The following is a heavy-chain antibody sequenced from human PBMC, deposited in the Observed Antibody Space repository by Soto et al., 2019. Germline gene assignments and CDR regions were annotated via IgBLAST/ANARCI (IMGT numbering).Heavy chain of an antibody. J-gene: IGHJ4*02. CDR3: ARAGYCSGGTCFHGNCDY. CDR1: GYTFTTYN. V-gene: IGHV1-46*01. CDR2: INPNGGST. D-gene: IGHD2-15*01. Sequence: QVQLVQSGAEVKRPGASVKVSCKASGYTFTTYNMHWVRQPPGQGHEWWGIINPNGGSTTYAQKFQGGVTMTRDTSTTTVYLELSSLRSEDTAVYYCARAGYCSGGTCFHGNCDYWGQGTLVTVSA.